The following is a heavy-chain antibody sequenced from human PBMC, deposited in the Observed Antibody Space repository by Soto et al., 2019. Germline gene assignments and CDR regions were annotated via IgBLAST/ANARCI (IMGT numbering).Heavy chain of an antibody. CDR1: GFTFSSYG. CDR3: ARGYDFWSGYYYPYGMDV. Sequence: GGSLRLSCAASGFTFSSYGMHWVRQAPGKGLEWVAVISYDGSNKNHADTVKGRFTISRDNSKNTLYLQMNSLRAEDTAVYYCARGYDFWSGYYYPYGMDVWGQGTTVTVSS. J-gene: IGHJ6*02. V-gene: IGHV3-30*03. D-gene: IGHD3-3*01. CDR2: ISYDGSNK.